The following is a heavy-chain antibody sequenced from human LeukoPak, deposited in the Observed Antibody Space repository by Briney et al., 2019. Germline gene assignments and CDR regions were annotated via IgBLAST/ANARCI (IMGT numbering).Heavy chain of an antibody. V-gene: IGHV4-34*01. Sequence: PSETLSLTCAVYGGSFSGYYWSWIRQPPGKGLEWIGEINHSGSTNYNPSLKSRVTISVDTSKNQFSLKLSSVTAADTAVYYCARGRMIVVVITLKNYFDYWGQGTLVTASS. CDR2: INHSGST. CDR3: ARGRMIVVVITLKNYFDY. CDR1: GGSFSGYY. J-gene: IGHJ4*02. D-gene: IGHD3-22*01.